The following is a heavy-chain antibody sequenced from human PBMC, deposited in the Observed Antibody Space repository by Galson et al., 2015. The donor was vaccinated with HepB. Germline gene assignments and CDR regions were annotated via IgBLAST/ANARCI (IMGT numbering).Heavy chain of an antibody. V-gene: IGHV3-48*03. D-gene: IGHD1-26*01. CDR1: GFTFYNYD. CDR2: ISSSGSKI. J-gene: IGHJ4*02. CDR3: ARDGDEWELGDYFDY. Sequence: SLRLSCAVSGFTFYNYDMHWVRQAPGKGLEWVSCISSSGSKIYYADSVKGRFTIYRVHAKNSLYLQMNSQRAEDTAVYYCARDGDEWELGDYFDYWGQGTLVTVSS.